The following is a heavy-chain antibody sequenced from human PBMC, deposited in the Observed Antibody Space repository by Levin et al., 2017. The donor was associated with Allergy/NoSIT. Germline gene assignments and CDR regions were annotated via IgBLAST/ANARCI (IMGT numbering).Heavy chain of an antibody. V-gene: IGHV4-34*01. D-gene: IGHD4-17*01. Sequence: SETLSLTCAVYGGSFSGYYWSWIRQPPGKGLEWIGEINHSGSTNYNPSLKSRVTISVDTSKNQFSLKLSSVTAADTAVYYCARVNDGDYVSPFDIWGQGTMVTVSS. J-gene: IGHJ3*02. CDR2: INHSGST. CDR3: ARVNDGDYVSPFDI. CDR1: GGSFSGYY.